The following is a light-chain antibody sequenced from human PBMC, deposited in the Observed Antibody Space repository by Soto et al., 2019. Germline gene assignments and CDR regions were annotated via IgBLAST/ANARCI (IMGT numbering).Light chain of an antibody. CDR3: HQYSRSPVTFSPLT. CDR2: GVS. V-gene: IGKV3-20*01. Sequence: EIVLTQTPATLSLSPGERVTLSCRASQNIGDTYLARYQQKPGQAPRLLIYGVSARGTGISDRFSASGSGTDFTLTISRLEPDDFAVYYCHQYSRSPVTFSPLTFGGGSKVEI. J-gene: IGKJ4*01. CDR1: QNIGDTY.